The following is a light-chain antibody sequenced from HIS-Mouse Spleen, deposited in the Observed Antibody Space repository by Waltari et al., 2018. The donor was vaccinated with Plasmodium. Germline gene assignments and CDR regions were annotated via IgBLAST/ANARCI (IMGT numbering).Light chain of an antibody. CDR1: QSVSSN. V-gene: IGKV3-15*01. CDR2: GAS. CDR3: QQYNNWPPLT. Sequence: EIVMTQSPATLSVSPGERATLSCRASQSVSSNLAWYQQKPGQAPRLLIYGASTRATGSPARFSGSGSGTEFTLTISSLQSEDFAVYYCQQYNNWPPLTFGGGTKVEIE. J-gene: IGKJ4*01.